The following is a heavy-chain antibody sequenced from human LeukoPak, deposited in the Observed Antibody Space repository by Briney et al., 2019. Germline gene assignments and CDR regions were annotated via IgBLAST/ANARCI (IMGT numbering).Heavy chain of an antibody. CDR3: AKDPNSSSRYTLAGY. Sequence: GGSLRLSCAASGFTFSSYAMSWVRQAPGKGLEWVSAISGSGGSTYYADSVKGRFTISRDNSKNTLYLQMNSLRAEDTAVYYCAKDPNSSSRYTLAGYWGQGTLVTVSS. CDR1: GFTFSSYA. V-gene: IGHV3-23*01. J-gene: IGHJ4*02. D-gene: IGHD6-13*01. CDR2: ISGSGGST.